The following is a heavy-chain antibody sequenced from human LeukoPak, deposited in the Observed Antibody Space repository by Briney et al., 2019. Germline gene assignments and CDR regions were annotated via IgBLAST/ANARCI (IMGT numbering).Heavy chain of an antibody. CDR2: ISYDGSNK. CDR1: GFTFSSYA. Sequence: PGGSLGLSCAASGFTFSSYAMHWVRQAPGKGLEWVAVISYDGSNKYYADSVKGRFTISRDNSKNTLYLQMNSLRAEDTAVYYCARSYGDWNDVYSGAFDIWGQGTMVTVSS. V-gene: IGHV3-30*04. D-gene: IGHD1-1*01. J-gene: IGHJ3*02. CDR3: ARSYGDWNDVYSGAFDI.